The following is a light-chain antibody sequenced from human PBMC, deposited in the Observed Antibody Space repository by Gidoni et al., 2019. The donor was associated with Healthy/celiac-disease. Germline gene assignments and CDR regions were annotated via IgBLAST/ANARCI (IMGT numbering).Light chain of an antibody. CDR3: QQSYSTPQP. V-gene: IGKV1-39*01. Sequence: DIQMTQSPSSLSASVGDSVTITCRASQSISSYLNWYQQKPGKAPKLLIYAASSLQSGVPSRFSGSGSGTDFILTISSLQPEDFATYYCQQSYSTPQPFGQGTKVEIK. CDR2: AAS. CDR1: QSISSY. J-gene: IGKJ1*01.